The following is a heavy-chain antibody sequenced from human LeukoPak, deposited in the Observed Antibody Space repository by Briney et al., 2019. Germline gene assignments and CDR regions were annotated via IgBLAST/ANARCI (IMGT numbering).Heavy chain of an antibody. CDR2: INPNSGDT. CDR3: ARDAWLVGTTNLYYFDY. D-gene: IGHD1-26*01. V-gene: IGHV1-2*02. Sequence: GASVTVSCKASDYTFTDYYMHWVRQAPGQGLEWMGWINPNSGDTNYAQKFQGRVTMTRDPSISTAYMALTRLRSDDTAVYYCARDAWLVGTTNLYYFDYWGQGTLVTVSS. J-gene: IGHJ4*02. CDR1: DYTFTDYY.